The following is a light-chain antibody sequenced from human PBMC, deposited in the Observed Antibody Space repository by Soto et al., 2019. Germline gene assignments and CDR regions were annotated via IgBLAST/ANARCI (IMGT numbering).Light chain of an antibody. Sequence: DIPLTQSPSFLSASVGDRVTITCRASQGISSHLAWYQKKPGKAPKLLIYAASTLQSGVPSRFSGSGSGTDFTLTISSLQPEDFATYYCQQLSSYPLTFGGGTKVEIK. J-gene: IGKJ4*01. CDR1: QGISSH. CDR3: QQLSSYPLT. CDR2: AAS. V-gene: IGKV1-9*01.